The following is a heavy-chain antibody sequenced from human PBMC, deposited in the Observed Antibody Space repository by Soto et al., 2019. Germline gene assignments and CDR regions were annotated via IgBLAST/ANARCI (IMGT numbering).Heavy chain of an antibody. J-gene: IGHJ6*02. CDR3: AREAYSSSWYGDYYYYGMDV. CDR1: GFTFSSYW. Sequence: PGGSLRLSCAASGFTFSSYWMSWVRQAPGKGLEWVANIKQDGSEKYYVDSVKGRFTTSRDNAKNSLYLQMNSLRAEDTAVYYCAREAYSSSWYGDYYYYGMDVWGQGTTVTVSS. V-gene: IGHV3-7*01. D-gene: IGHD6-13*01. CDR2: IKQDGSEK.